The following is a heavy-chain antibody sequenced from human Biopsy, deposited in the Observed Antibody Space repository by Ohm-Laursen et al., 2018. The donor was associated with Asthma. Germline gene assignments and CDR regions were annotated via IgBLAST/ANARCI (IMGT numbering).Heavy chain of an antibody. J-gene: IGHJ3*02. V-gene: IGHV3-30*03. Sequence: SSLRLSCAAPGFVFSQCGMHWVRQGPGKGLEWVALVSPDGHNKYYEDSVKGRFTISRDNSRNRLYLQINSLTVEDSAVYFCARQSGQEYGDSIPFDTWGRGTKVAVSS. D-gene: IGHD3-22*01. CDR1: GFVFSQCG. CDR2: VSPDGHNK. CDR3: ARQSGQEYGDSIPFDT.